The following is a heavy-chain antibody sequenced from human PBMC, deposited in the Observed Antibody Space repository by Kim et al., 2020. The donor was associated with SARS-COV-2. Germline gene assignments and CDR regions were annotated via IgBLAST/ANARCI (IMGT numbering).Heavy chain of an antibody. V-gene: IGHV3-15*01. D-gene: IGHD1-26*01. J-gene: IGHJ4*02. Sequence: AATGKGRVTISRSGSDNTLYLQMNRLRTEDTAVYYCATAHGDSATFYSFDYWGRGTLVTVSS. CDR3: ATAHGDSATFYSFDY.